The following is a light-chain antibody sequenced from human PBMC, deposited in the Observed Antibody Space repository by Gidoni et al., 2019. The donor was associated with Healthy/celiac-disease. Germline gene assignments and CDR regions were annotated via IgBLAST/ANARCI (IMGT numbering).Light chain of an antibody. Sequence: IEVTQSPALLSASVGVRVTITCRASQGISSYLAWYQHKPGKAPKLLLYAASTLQSEVPSRFRGGGCGTEFNLRISSLQPEDFATYHFQRLNSYPRTFGQGTKVEIK. CDR2: AAS. V-gene: IGKV1-9*01. CDR1: QGISSY. J-gene: IGKJ1*01. CDR3: QRLNSYPRT.